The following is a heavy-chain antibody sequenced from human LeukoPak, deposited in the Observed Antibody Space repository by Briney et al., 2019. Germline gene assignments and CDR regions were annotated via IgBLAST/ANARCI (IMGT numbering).Heavy chain of an antibody. Sequence: GGALRLSCAASGFTVSSYEMNWGRQAPGKGLEWVSYISSSGSTIYYADSVKGRFTISRDNAKNSLYLQMNSLRAEDTAVYYCARDPWEVAAAGTYDAFDIWGQGTMVTVSS. J-gene: IGHJ3*02. D-gene: IGHD6-13*01. V-gene: IGHV3-48*03. CDR2: ISSSGSTI. CDR3: ARDPWEVAAAGTYDAFDI. CDR1: GFTVSSYE.